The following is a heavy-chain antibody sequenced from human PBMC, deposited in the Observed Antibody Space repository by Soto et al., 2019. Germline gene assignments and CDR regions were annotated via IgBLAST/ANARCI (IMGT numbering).Heavy chain of an antibody. Sequence: QVQLVESGGGVVQPGRSLRLSCAASGFTFSSYVMHWVRQAPGKGLEWVAVISYDGSNKYYADSVKGRFTISRDNSKNTLYLQMNSLRAEDTAVYYCAKASPWGDVWGQGTTVTVSS. D-gene: IGHD7-27*01. CDR3: AKASPWGDV. CDR2: ISYDGSNK. V-gene: IGHV3-30*18. CDR1: GFTFSSYV. J-gene: IGHJ6*02.